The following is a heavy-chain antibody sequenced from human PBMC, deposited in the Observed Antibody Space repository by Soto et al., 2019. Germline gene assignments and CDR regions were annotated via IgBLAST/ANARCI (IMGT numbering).Heavy chain of an antibody. CDR1: GFTVSSNY. D-gene: IGHD4-17*01. CDR2: IYSGGST. J-gene: IGHJ3*01. V-gene: IGHV3-66*01. CDR3: ARYDYGDYEDAFDL. Sequence: EVQLVESGGGLVQPGGSLRLSCAASGFTVSSNYMSWVRQAPGKGLEWVSVIYSGGSTYYADSVKGRFTISRDNSKNTLYLQMNSLRAEDTAVYYCARYDYGDYEDAFDLWGQGTMVTVSS.